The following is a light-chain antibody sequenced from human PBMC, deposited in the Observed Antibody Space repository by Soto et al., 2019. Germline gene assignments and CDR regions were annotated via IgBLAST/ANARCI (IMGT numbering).Light chain of an antibody. Sequence: EIVLTQSPATLSLSPGERATLSCRASQSVSSYLAWYQQKPGQAPRLLIYDASNRATGTPDRFSGSGSGTDFTLTISRLEPEDFAVYDCQQYGTSPLTFGGGTKV. V-gene: IGKV3-20*01. CDR2: DAS. J-gene: IGKJ4*01. CDR3: QQYGTSPLT. CDR1: QSVSSY.